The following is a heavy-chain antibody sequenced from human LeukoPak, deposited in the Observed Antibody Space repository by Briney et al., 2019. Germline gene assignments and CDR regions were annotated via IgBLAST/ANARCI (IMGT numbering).Heavy chain of an antibody. J-gene: IGHJ4*02. CDR1: GASFSDYY. Sequence: PSGTLSLTCAVYGASFSDYYWSWIRQSPEKGLEWIGEISNIGTTSYNPSLNSRVIMSVDTSKNQFSLRLSSVTAADTAVYYCARGGYGPRLGNWGQGTLVTVSS. D-gene: IGHD3-16*01. CDR2: ISNIGTT. V-gene: IGHV4-34*01. CDR3: ARGGYGPRLGN.